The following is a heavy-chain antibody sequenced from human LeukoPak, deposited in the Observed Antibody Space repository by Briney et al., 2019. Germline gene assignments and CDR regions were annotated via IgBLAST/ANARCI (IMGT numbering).Heavy chain of an antibody. CDR2: IYSGGST. V-gene: IGHV3-53*05. D-gene: IGHD3-3*01. CDR3: ARRRDDFWSGYSIDY. Sequence: GGSLRLSCAASGFTVSSNYMSWVRQAPGKGLEWVSVIYSGGSTYYADSVKGRFTISRDNSKNTLYLQMNSLRAEDTAVYYCARRRDDFWSGYSIDYWGQGTLVTVSS. CDR1: GFTVSSNY. J-gene: IGHJ4*02.